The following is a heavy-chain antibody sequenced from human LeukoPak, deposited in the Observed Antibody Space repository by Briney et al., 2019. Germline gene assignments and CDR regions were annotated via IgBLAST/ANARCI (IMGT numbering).Heavy chain of an antibody. CDR3: ARDRGDWLPRDIDY. Sequence: GRSLRLSCAASGFTFSSYSMYWVRQAPGKGLEWVSYISSSSNTIYYADSVKGRFTISRDNAKNSLYLQMNSLRAEDTAVYYCARDRGDWLPRDIDYWGQGTLVTVSS. V-gene: IGHV3-48*01. CDR2: ISSSSNTI. J-gene: IGHJ4*02. CDR1: GFTFSSYS. D-gene: IGHD2-21*02.